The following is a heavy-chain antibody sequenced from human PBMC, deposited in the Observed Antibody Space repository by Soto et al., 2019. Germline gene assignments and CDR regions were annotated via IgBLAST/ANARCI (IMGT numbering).Heavy chain of an antibody. D-gene: IGHD3-22*01. CDR3: ARHGDSSDIYYYYGMDV. V-gene: IGHV5-10-1*01. J-gene: IGHJ6*02. Sequence: GESLKISCKGSGYSFTSYWISWVRQMPGKGLEWMGRIDPSDSYTNYSPCFQGHVTISADKSISTAYLQWSSLKASDTAIYYCARHGDSSDIYYYYGMDVWGQGTTVTVS. CDR1: GYSFTSYW. CDR2: IDPSDSYT.